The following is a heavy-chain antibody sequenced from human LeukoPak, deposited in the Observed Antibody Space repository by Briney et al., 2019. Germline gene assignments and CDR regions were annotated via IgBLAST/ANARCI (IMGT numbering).Heavy chain of an antibody. CDR1: GGSISSSSHY. Sequence: SETLSLTCTVSGGSISSSSHYWGWIRQPPGKGLEWIGSMYYRGSTYHNPSLKSRVTISVDTSKNQFSLKLSSVTAADTAVYYCARHFGGHIVVVPAAMPGLVWFDPWGQGTLVTVSS. D-gene: IGHD2-2*01. V-gene: IGHV4-39*01. CDR3: ARHFGGHIVVVPAAMPGLVWFDP. J-gene: IGHJ5*02. CDR2: MYYRGST.